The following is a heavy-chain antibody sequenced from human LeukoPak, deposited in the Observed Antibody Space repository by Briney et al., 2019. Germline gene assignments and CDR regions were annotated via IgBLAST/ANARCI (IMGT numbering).Heavy chain of an antibody. CDR2: ISAYNGNT. Sequence: ASVKVSCKASGYTFTSYGISWVRQAPGQGLEWMGWISAYNGNTNYAQKLQGRVTTTTDTSTSTAYMELRSLRSDDTAVYYCARGLGSPYYYDSSGYYVDYWGQGTLVTVSS. V-gene: IGHV1-18*01. D-gene: IGHD3-22*01. CDR3: ARGLGSPYYYDSSGYYVDY. J-gene: IGHJ4*02. CDR1: GYTFTSYG.